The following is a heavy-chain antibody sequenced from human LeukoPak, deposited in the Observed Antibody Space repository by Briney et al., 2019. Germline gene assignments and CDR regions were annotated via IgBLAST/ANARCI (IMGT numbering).Heavy chain of an antibody. CDR2: INQDGSEK. J-gene: IGHJ4*02. CDR1: GFTFSNYW. CDR3: ARAFNSGFDY. V-gene: IGHV3-7*04. Sequence: GGSLRLSCAASGFTFSNYWMRWVRQAPGKGLEWVASINQDGSEKYYVDSVKGRFTISRDNAKNSLYLQMNSLGAEDTAVYYCARAFNSGFDYWGQGTLVTVSS. D-gene: IGHD6-19*01.